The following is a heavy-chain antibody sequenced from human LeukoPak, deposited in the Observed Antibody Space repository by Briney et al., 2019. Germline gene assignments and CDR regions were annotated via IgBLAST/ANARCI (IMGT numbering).Heavy chain of an antibody. CDR3: ARELTIFGVVSQNTYYYYGMDV. CDR2: INAGNGNT. D-gene: IGHD3-3*01. Sequence: EASVKVSCKASGYTFTSYAMHWVRQAPGQRLEWMGWINAGNGNTKYSQKFQGRVTITRDTSASTAYMELSSLRSEDTAVYYCARELTIFGVVSQNTYYYYGMDVWGQGTTVTVSS. CDR1: GYTFTSYA. J-gene: IGHJ6*02. V-gene: IGHV1-3*01.